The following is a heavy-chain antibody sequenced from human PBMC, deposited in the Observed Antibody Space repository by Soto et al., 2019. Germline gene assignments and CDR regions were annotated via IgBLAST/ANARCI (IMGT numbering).Heavy chain of an antibody. V-gene: IGHV4-34*01. CDR1: GGSFSGYY. CDR2: INHSGST. Sequence: SETLSLTCAVYGGSFSGYYWSWIRQPPGKGLEWIGEINHSGSTNYNPSLKSRVTISVDTSKNQFSLKLSSVTAADTAVYYCARGPWVVAARQNWFDPWGQGTLVTVSS. J-gene: IGHJ5*02. D-gene: IGHD6-6*01. CDR3: ARGPWVVAARQNWFDP.